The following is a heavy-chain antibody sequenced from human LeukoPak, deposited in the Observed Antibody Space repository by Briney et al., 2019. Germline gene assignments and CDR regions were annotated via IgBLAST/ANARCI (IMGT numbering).Heavy chain of an antibody. J-gene: IGHJ4*02. CDR2: VIGSGGST. Sequence: GGSLRLSCAASGFTFSSYAMSWVRQAPGKGLEWVSTVIGSGGSTYYADSVKGRFTISRDNSKNTLYLQMNSLRTEDTAVYYCAKAEGYDILTGLDYWGQGTLVTVSS. CDR1: GFTFSSYA. CDR3: AKAEGYDILTGLDY. D-gene: IGHD3-9*01. V-gene: IGHV3-23*01.